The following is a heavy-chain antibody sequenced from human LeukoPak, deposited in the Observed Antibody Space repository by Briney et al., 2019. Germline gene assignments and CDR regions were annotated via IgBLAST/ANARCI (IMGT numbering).Heavy chain of an antibody. J-gene: IGHJ6*02. CDR3: ARGPWAMVREYGMDV. CDR1: GYTFTSYG. D-gene: IGHD3-10*01. CDR2: ISAYNGNT. Sequence: ASVKVSCKASGYTFTSYGISWVRQAPGQGLEWMGWISAYNGNTNYPQKLQGRVTMTTDTSTSTAYMELRSLRSDDTAVYYCARGPWAMVREYGMDVWGQGTTVTVSS. V-gene: IGHV1-18*01.